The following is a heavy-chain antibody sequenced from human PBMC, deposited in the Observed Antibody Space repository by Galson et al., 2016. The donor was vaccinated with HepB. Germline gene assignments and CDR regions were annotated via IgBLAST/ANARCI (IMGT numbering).Heavy chain of an antibody. Sequence: SLRLSCAASGFTFTTAWMSWFRQAPGKGLEWVGRIKSNSDGGTAEHAAPVKGRFTISRDDSRNTLYLQLNSLRTEDTAVYYCTTGSLTKLTHGEDHWGQGTLVTVSS. J-gene: IGHJ4*02. V-gene: IGHV3-15*01. D-gene: IGHD2-8*01. CDR1: GFTFTTAW. CDR3: TTGSLTKLTHGEDH. CDR2: IKSNSDGGTA.